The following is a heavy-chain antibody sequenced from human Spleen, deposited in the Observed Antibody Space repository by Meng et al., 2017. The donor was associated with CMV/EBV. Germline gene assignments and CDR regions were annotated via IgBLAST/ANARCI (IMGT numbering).Heavy chain of an antibody. D-gene: IGHD3-10*01. CDR1: GGTFSSYA. CDR3: ARGRGVYYFDY. CDR2: IIPIFGTA. Sequence: CEASGGTFSSYAISWVRQAPGQGLEWMGGIIPIFGTANYAQKFQGRVTITTDESTSTAYMELSSLRSEDTAVYYCARGRGVYYFDYWGQGTLVTVSS. V-gene: IGHV1-69*05. J-gene: IGHJ4*02.